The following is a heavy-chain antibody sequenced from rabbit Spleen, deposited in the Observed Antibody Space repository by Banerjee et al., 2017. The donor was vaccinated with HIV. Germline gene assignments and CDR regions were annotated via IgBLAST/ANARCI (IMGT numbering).Heavy chain of an antibody. CDR2: IYAGNSGST. D-gene: IGHD1-1*01. J-gene: IGHJ4*01. CDR3: ARGLTVSGAVGWNFGW. CDR1: GFTLNSDW. Sequence: QSLEESGGDLVKPGASLTLTCKASGFTLNSDWMCWVRQAPGKGLEWIACIYAGNSGSTYYASWAKGRFTISKTSSTTVTLQLNSLTAADTASYFCARGLTVSGAVGWNFGWWGPGTLVTVS. V-gene: IGHV1S40*01.